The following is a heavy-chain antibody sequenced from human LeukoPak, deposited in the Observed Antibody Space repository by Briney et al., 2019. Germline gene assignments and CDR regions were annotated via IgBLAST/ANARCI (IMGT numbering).Heavy chain of an antibody. CDR3: ARAVRGYCSGGSCYGDFQH. D-gene: IGHD2-15*01. J-gene: IGHJ1*01. CDR2: MIPIFGTA. CDR1: GGTFSSYA. Sequence: SSVTVSCKASGGTFSSYAISWVRQAPGQGLDWMGGMIPIFGTASYAHKFQGRVTITADESTSTAYMELSSLRSEDTAVYYCARAVRGYCSGGSCYGDFQHWGQGTLVTVSS. V-gene: IGHV1-69*01.